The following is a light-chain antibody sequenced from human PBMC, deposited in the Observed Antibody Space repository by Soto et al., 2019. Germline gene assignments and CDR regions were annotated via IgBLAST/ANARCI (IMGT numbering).Light chain of an antibody. Sequence: QLTQSPSSLSASVGDRVTITCRASQDISRYLAWYQQKAGKAPKLLIYGTSTLQSGVPSRFSAFGSGTEFNLTISRLQPEDFATYHCKQLQRTPFTFGPGTTVDV. CDR3: KQLQRTPFT. CDR2: GTS. V-gene: IGKV1-9*01. J-gene: IGKJ3*01. CDR1: QDISRY.